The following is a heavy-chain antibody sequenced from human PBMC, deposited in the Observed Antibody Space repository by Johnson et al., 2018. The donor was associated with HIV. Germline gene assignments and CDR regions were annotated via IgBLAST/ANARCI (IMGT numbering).Heavy chain of an antibody. CDR1: GFTFSGYG. J-gene: IGHJ3*02. CDR3: AKDSMGFNWNQFEAFDM. Sequence: QVQVVESGGGAVQPGKSLRLACAASGFTFSGYGMHWVRQAPGKGLEWVAVISYDGSNKYYADSVKGRFTISRDNSKNTLYLQMNSLRGQDTAVYYCAKDSMGFNWNQFEAFDMWGQGTMVTVSS. CDR2: ISYDGSNK. D-gene: IGHD1-20*01. V-gene: IGHV3-30*18.